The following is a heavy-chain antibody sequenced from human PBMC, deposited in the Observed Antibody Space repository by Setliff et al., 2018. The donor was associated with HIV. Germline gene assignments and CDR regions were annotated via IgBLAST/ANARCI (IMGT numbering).Heavy chain of an antibody. Sequence: SVKVSCKAAGGTFNNYALSWVRQAPGQGLEWMGGIIPILDVPHYAQKFQGRVTISADKVTNTAYMELSSLRSEDSAVYFCARPIRAAAGNDAFHVWGQGTMVTVSS. D-gene: IGHD6-13*01. CDR2: IIPILDVP. CDR1: GGTFNNYA. J-gene: IGHJ3*01. CDR3: ARPIRAAAGNDAFHV. V-gene: IGHV1-69*10.